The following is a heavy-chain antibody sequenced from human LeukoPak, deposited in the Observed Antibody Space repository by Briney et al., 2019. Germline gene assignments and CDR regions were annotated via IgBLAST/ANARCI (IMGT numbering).Heavy chain of an antibody. D-gene: IGHD3-22*01. V-gene: IGHV1-2*02. Sequence: ASVKVSCKASGYTFTGYYMHWVRQAPGQGLEWMGWINPNSGGTNYAQKLQGRVTMTTDTSTSTAYMELRSLRSDDTAVYYCARVLAGDYYDSSGYYYAATYYFDYWGQGTLVTVSS. CDR3: ARVLAGDYYDSSGYYYAATYYFDY. CDR1: GYTFTGYY. CDR2: INPNSGGT. J-gene: IGHJ4*02.